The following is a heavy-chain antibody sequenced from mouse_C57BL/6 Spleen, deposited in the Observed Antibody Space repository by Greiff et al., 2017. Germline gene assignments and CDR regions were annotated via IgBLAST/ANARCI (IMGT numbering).Heavy chain of an antibody. V-gene: IGHV1-81*01. Sequence: VQLQQSGAELARPGASVKLSCKASGYTFTSYGISWVKQRTGQGLEWIGEIYPRSGNTYYNEKFKGKATLTADKSSSTAYMELRSLTSEDSAVYFGARPATVVATRFAYWGQGTLVTVSA. CDR1: GYTFTSYG. D-gene: IGHD1-1*01. CDR2: IYPRSGNT. J-gene: IGHJ3*01. CDR3: ARPATVVATRFAY.